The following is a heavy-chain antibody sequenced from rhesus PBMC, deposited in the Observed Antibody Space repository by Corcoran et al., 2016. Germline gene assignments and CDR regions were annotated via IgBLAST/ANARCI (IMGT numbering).Heavy chain of an antibody. Sequence: EVQLVQSGAEVKRPGESLRISCKTSGDSLTSSWISWVSQMPGKGQEWISVSYPVDSRARYRLSFQGHVTISADKSISTTYLQWSSLKASDTATYYCVKAVSGYWTSFDYWGQGVLVTVSS. CDR3: VKAVSGYWTSFDY. J-gene: IGHJ4*01. CDR1: GDSLTSSW. D-gene: IGHD3-28*01. CDR2: SYPVDSRA. V-gene: IGHV5S1*01.